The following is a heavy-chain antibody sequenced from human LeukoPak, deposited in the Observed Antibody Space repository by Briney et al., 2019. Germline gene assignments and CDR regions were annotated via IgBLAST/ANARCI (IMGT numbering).Heavy chain of an antibody. J-gene: IGHJ4*02. CDR1: GGSLSSYY. V-gene: IGHV4-59*01. CDR3: ARSARGVLGSGFDY. Sequence: PSETLCLTCAVSGGSLSSYYWSWIRQPPGTGLERMGCIYYRGSTNYSPSLKSRVTISVDTSKNQFSLKLSPVTAADTAVYYCARSARGVLGSGFDYWGQGTLVTVSS. CDR2: IYYRGST. D-gene: IGHD6-19*01.